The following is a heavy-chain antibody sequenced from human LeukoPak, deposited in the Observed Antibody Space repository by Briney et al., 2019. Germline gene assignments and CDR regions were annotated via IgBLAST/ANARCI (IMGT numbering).Heavy chain of an antibody. Sequence: GGSLRLSCAASGFTFSSYWMNWARQAPGKGLEWVASINHNGNVNYYVDSVKGRFTISRDNAKNSLYLQMSNLRAEDTAVYYCATERVTLFHWYFDLWGRGTLVTVSS. CDR2: INHNGNVN. CDR1: GFTFSSYW. CDR3: ATERVTLFHWYFDL. J-gene: IGHJ2*01. V-gene: IGHV3-7*03. D-gene: IGHD2-21*02.